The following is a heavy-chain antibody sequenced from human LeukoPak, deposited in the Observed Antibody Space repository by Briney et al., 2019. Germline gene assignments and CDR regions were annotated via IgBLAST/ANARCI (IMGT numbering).Heavy chain of an antibody. V-gene: IGHV3-33*01. J-gene: IGHJ3*02. D-gene: IGHD3-16*01. CDR2: ILNDGSQE. CDR3: ARDDALGDNALDI. Sequence: PGRSLRLSCAASGFTFSSNGMHWVRQAPGKGLEWVAVILNDGSQEKYADSVKGRFTISRDNSKNTLFLQMNSLRAEDTAVYYCARDDALGDNALDIWGQGTMVTVSS. CDR1: GFTFSSNG.